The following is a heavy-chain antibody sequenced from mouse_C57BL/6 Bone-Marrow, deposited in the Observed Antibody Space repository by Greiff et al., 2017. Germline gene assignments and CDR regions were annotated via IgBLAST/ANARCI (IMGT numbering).Heavy chain of an antibody. V-gene: IGHV1-64*01. CDR2: IHPNSGST. Sequence: VKLQQPGAELVKPGASVKLSCKASGYTFTSYWMHWVKQRPGQGLEWIGMIHPNSGSTNYNEKFKSKATLTVDKSSSTAYMQLSSLTSEDSSVDYCAVYYSNWYDYWGQGTTLTVSS. CDR3: AVYYSNWYDY. D-gene: IGHD2-5*01. CDR1: GYTFTSYW. J-gene: IGHJ2*01.